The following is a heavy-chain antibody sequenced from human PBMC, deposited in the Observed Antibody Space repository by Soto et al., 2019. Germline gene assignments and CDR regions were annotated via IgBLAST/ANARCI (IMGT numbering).Heavy chain of an antibody. V-gene: IGHV3-21*01. CDR3: ARGHSSGFDYFDY. CDR2: ISSSSSYI. D-gene: IGHD6-19*01. Sequence: GGSLRLSCAASGFTFSSYSMNWVRQAPGKGLEWVSSISSSSSYIYYADSVKGRFTISRDNAKNSLYLQMNGLRAEDTAVYYCARGHSSGFDYFDYWGQGTLVTVSS. J-gene: IGHJ4*02. CDR1: GFTFSSYS.